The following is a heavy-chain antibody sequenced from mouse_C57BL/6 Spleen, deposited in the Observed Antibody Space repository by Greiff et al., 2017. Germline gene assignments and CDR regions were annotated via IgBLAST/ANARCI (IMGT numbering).Heavy chain of an antibody. CDR1: GYAFRSYW. J-gene: IGHJ1*03. D-gene: IGHD1-1*01. Sequence: QVQLQQSGAELVKPGASVKISCKASGYAFRSYWMNWVKQRPGKGLEWIGQIYPGDGDTNYNGKFKGKATLTADKSSSTAYMQLSSLTSEDSAVYFCARSGYYGSSWYFDVWGTGTTVTVSS. CDR3: ARSGYYGSSWYFDV. CDR2: IYPGDGDT. V-gene: IGHV1-80*01.